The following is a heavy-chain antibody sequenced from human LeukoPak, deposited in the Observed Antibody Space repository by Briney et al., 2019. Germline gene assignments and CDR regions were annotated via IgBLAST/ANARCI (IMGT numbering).Heavy chain of an antibody. D-gene: IGHD3-9*01. CDR3: ARGLRYFDWSYTSPGDY. J-gene: IGHJ4*02. CDR1: GFTFNNYW. V-gene: IGHV3-7*01. Sequence: GGSLRLSCEASGFTFNNYWMSWVRQAPGRGLEWVANIRYDGSEKHYVDSVKGRFTISRDNAKNSLYLQMNGLRAEDTAVYYCARGLRYFDWSYTSPGDYWGQGTLVTVSS. CDR2: IRYDGSEK.